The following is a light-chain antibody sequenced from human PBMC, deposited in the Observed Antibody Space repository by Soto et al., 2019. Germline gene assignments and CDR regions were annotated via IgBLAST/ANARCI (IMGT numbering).Light chain of an antibody. CDR3: QHYGSSPWT. CDR2: RAS. V-gene: IGKV3-20*01. J-gene: IGKJ1*01. Sequence: IVLTQSPGTLSLSPGERATLSCRASQSVTSGYLAWYQQKPGQAPRLLIYRASIRATGISDRFSGSGSGTDFTLTISRLEPEDFAVFYCQHYGSSPWTFGQGTKVEVK. CDR1: QSVTSGY.